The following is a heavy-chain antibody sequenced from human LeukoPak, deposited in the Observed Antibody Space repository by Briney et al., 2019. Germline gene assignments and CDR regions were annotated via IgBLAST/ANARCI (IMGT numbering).Heavy chain of an antibody. J-gene: IGHJ2*01. Sequence: SETLSLTCAVYGGSFSGYYWSWIRQPPGKGLEWIGEINHSGSTNYNPSLKSRVTISVDTSKTQFSLKLSSVTAADTAVYYCASQQLWLGDWYFDLWGRGTLVTVSS. CDR2: INHSGST. V-gene: IGHV4-34*01. CDR3: ASQQLWLGDWYFDL. CDR1: GGSFSGYY. D-gene: IGHD5-18*01.